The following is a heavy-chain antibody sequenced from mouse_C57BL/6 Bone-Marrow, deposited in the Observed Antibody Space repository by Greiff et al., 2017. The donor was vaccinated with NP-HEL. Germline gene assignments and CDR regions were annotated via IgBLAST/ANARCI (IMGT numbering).Heavy chain of an antibody. CDR3: ARRDYYGSLFDY. CDR2: ISSGSSTI. J-gene: IGHJ2*01. D-gene: IGHD1-1*01. V-gene: IGHV5-17*01. CDR1: GFTFSDYG. Sequence: DVKLVESGGGLVKPGGSLKLSCAASGFTFSDYGMHWVRQAPEKGLEWVAYISSGSSTINYADTVKGRFTISRDNAKNTLFLQMTSLRSEDTAVDYCARRDYYGSLFDYWGQGTTLTVSS.